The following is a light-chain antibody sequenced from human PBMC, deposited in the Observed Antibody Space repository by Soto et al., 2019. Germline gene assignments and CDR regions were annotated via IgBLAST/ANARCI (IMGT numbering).Light chain of an antibody. V-gene: IGLV2-23*03. Sequence: QSALTQPASVSGSPGQSITISCTGTSSDFGSYNLVSWYQQHPGKAPKLMIYEGTKRPSGVSNRFSGSKSDNTASLTISGLQADDEADYYCCSYAGSSTFPYVFGTGTKLTVL. CDR1: SSDFGSYNL. CDR3: CSYAGSSTFPYV. CDR2: EGT. J-gene: IGLJ1*01.